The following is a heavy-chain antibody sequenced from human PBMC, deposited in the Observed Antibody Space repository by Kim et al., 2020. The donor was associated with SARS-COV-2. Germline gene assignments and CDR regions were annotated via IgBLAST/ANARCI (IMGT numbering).Heavy chain of an antibody. Sequence: SETLSLTCTVSGGSISSYYWSWIRQPPGKGLEWIGYIYYSGSTNYNPSPKSGVTISVDTSKNQFSLKLRSVTAADTAVYYCARGGPLRGPLVYYYYYGMDVWGQGTTVTVSS. CDR1: GGSISSYY. D-gene: IGHD2-8*02. CDR2: IYYSGST. CDR3: ARGGPLRGPLVYYYYYGMDV. J-gene: IGHJ6*02. V-gene: IGHV4-59*01.